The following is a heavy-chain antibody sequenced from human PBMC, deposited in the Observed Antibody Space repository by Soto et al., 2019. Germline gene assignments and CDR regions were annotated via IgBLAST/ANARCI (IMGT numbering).Heavy chain of an antibody. CDR2: VIPIFGTP. J-gene: IGHJ6*02. D-gene: IGHD2-15*01. CDR1: GGTFSTYA. CDR3: ARAQGGSSSLDIYYYYYYGMDV. Sequence: QVQLVQSGAEVKKPGSSVKVSCKAPGGTFSTYAISWVRQAPGQGLERMGGVIPIFGTPKYPQKFQGRVTITADESTCTGYMELRSLRSEDTAVYYCARAQGGSSSLDIYYYYYYGMDVWGQGTTVTVSS. V-gene: IGHV1-69*01.